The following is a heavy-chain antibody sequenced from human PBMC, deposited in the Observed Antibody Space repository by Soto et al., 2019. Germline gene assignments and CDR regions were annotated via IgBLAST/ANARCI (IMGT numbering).Heavy chain of an antibody. CDR3: ARGYWRFRLSNGMDV. CDR1: GGTFSSYT. CDR2: IIPILGIA. Sequence: QVQLVQSGAEVKKPGSSVKVSCKASGGTFSSYTISWVRQAPGQGLEWMGRIIPILGIANYAQKFQGRVTLTAHQSTSTAYMELSSLTSEDTAVYYCARGYWRFRLSNGMDVWGQGTTVTVSS. V-gene: IGHV1-69*02. D-gene: IGHD5-18*01. J-gene: IGHJ6*02.